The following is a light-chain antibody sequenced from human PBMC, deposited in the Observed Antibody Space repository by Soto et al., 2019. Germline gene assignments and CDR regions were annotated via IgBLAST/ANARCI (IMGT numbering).Light chain of an antibody. V-gene: IGKV1-5*03. J-gene: IGKJ2*01. CDR1: QSISNW. CDR3: QQYKSFST. Sequence: DIQMTQSPSTLSSSVGDRVTITCRASQSISNWLAWYQQKPGKAPRCLLSQASTLESGVPSSFSGSGVGAEFTLTISTMQPADFSTDYCQQYKSFSTFGQGTKLK. CDR2: QAS.